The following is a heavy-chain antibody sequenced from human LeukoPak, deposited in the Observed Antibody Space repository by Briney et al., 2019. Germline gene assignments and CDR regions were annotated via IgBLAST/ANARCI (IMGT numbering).Heavy chain of an antibody. J-gene: IGHJ6*03. D-gene: IGHD4-17*01. V-gene: IGHV3-43D*03. CDR1: GFTFDDYA. Sequence: GGSLRLSCAASGFTFDDYAMHWVRQAPGKGLEWVYADSVKGRFTISRDNSENSLYLQMNSLRAEDTAVYYCARAYGMSYYYYYMDVWGKGTTVTVSS. CDR3: ARAYGMSYYYYYMDV.